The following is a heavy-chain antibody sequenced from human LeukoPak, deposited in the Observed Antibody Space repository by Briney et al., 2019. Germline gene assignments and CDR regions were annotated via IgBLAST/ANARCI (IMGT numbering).Heavy chain of an antibody. Sequence: GGSLRLSCAASGFTFSSYGMHWVRQAPGKGLEWVAVIWYDGSNKYYADSVKGRFTISRDNSKNTLYLQMNSLRAEDTAVYYCARGRGSGSSTFDYWGQGTLVTVSP. CDR2: IWYDGSNK. CDR3: ARGRGSGSSTFDY. D-gene: IGHD3-10*01. V-gene: IGHV3-33*01. J-gene: IGHJ4*02. CDR1: GFTFSSYG.